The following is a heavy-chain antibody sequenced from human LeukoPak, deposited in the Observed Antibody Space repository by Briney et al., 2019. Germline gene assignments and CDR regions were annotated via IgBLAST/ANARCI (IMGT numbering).Heavy chain of an antibody. CDR3: ASDQWLARSRPYYFDY. D-gene: IGHD6-19*01. CDR2: ISFDGSNK. Sequence: GGSLRLSCAASGFTFSSYDMHWVRQAPGKGLEWVAVISFDGSNKYYADSVKGRFTISRDNSKNTLYLQMNSLRAEDTAVYYCASDQWLARSRPYYFDYWGQGTLVTVSS. J-gene: IGHJ4*02. V-gene: IGHV3-30*19. CDR1: GFTFSSYD.